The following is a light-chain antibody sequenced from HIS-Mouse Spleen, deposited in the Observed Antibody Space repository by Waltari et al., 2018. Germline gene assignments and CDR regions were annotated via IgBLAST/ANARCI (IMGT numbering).Light chain of an antibody. CDR3: CSYAGSYTFVV. CDR2: DVS. CDR1: SRDFGGYNS. Sequence: QSALTQPRSVSGSPGQSVTIPCTGTSRDFGGYNSVSWYQQHPGKAPKPLLYDVSTRPSGVPDRFSGSKSGNTASLTISGLQAEDEADYYCCSYAGSYTFVVFGGGTKLTVL. J-gene: IGLJ2*01. V-gene: IGLV2-11*01.